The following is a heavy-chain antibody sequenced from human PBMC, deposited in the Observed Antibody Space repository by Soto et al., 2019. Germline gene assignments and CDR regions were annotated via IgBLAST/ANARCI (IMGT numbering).Heavy chain of an antibody. Sequence: GGCLRLSCAASGFTFSSSAMSWVRQAPGKGLEWVSAISGSGGSTYYADSVKGRFTISRDNSKNTLYLQMNSLRAEATAVYCCAKRTGGMDVWGQGTTVTVSS. CDR1: GFTFSSSA. CDR2: ISGSGGST. J-gene: IGHJ6*02. V-gene: IGHV3-23*01. CDR3: AKRTGGMDV.